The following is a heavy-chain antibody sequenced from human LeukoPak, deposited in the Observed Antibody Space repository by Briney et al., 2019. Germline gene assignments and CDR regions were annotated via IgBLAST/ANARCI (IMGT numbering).Heavy chain of an antibody. CDR2: IKSDGSSI. D-gene: IGHD5-12*01. V-gene: IGHV3-74*03. CDR1: GFTFSTYW. J-gene: IGHJ4*02. CDR3: ATGVAYSNYYFDY. Sequence: SGGSLRLSCAASGFTFSTYWMHWVRQVPGKGLVWVSRIKSDGSSIMYADSVRGRFTISRDNAKNTLYLQMNSLRDEDTAVYYCATGVAYSNYYFDYWGQGTLVTVSS.